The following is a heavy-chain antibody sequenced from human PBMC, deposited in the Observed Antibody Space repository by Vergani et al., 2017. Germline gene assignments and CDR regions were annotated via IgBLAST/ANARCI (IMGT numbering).Heavy chain of an antibody. CDR3: ARLTGTTFLGGY. CDR1: GYTFTSYG. V-gene: IGHV5-51*01. D-gene: IGHD1-7*01. Sequence: VQLVQSGAEVKKPGASVKVSCKASGYTFTSYGISWVRQAPGQGLEWMGFIYPGDSDTRYSPAFQGQVTISADKSISTAYLQWSSLKASDTCMYYCARLTGTTFLGGYWGQGTLVTVSS. J-gene: IGHJ4*02. CDR2: IYPGDSDT.